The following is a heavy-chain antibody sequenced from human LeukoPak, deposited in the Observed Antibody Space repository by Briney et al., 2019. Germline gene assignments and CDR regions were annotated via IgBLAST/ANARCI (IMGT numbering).Heavy chain of an antibody. CDR2: IKQDGSEK. CDR1: GFTFSSYS. D-gene: IGHD6-13*01. Sequence: GGSLRLSCAASGFTFSSYSMNWVRQAPGKGLEWVANIKQDGSEKYYVDSVKGRFTISRDNAKNSLYLQMNSLRAEDTAVYYCARDAPSRYYYYYMDVWGKGTTVTVSS. J-gene: IGHJ6*03. V-gene: IGHV3-7*01. CDR3: ARDAPSRYYYYYMDV.